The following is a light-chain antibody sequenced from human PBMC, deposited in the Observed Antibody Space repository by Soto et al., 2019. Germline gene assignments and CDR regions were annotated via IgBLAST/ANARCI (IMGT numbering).Light chain of an antibody. V-gene: IGLV2-8*01. CDR1: SSDVGGYRY. J-gene: IGLJ1*01. CDR3: SSYAGGNSFV. CDR2: EVT. Sequence: QSALTQPPSASGSPGQSVTISCTGTSSDVGGYRYVSWYQQHPGKAPKLMIYEVTEWTSGTPDRFSGSKSGNTASLTVSGLQAEDEADYYCSSYAGGNSFVFGTGTQLTVL.